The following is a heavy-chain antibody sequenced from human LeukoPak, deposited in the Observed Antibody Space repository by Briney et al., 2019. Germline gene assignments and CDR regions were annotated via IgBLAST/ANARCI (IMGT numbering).Heavy chain of an antibody. D-gene: IGHD5-24*01. V-gene: IGHV4-4*02. CDR2: THHSGSA. CDR3: ARVEMATSSFDY. Sequence: SETLSLTCAVSGASVSCSNSWSWVRQPPGKGLEWIAETHHSGSANYKPSLKSRVTISVDKSKNQISLKLSSVTAADTAVYYCARVEMATSSFDYWGQGTLVTVSS. J-gene: IGHJ4*02. CDR1: GASVSCSNS.